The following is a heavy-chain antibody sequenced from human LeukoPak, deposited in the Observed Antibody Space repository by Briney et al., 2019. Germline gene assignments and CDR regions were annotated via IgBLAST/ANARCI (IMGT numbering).Heavy chain of an antibody. CDR1: GDSISSDNYY. J-gene: IGHJ4*02. D-gene: IGHD6-6*01. V-gene: IGHV4-30-4*01. CDR2: IYYSGST. CDR3: ARAPYSSSSARHIDY. Sequence: SQTLSLTCTVSGDSISSDNYYWNWIRQPPGKGLEWIVYIYYSGSTYYNPSLKSRITISVDTSKNQFSLKLSSVTAADTAVYCCARAPYSSSSARHIDYWGQGTLITVSS.